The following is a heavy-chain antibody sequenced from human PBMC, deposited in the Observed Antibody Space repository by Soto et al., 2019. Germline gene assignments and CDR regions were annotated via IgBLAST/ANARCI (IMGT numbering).Heavy chain of an antibody. D-gene: IGHD6-25*01. Sequence: GGSLRLSCAASGFTFSSYAMSCVRQAPGKGLEWVSAISGNGGRTYYADSVKGRFTISRDNSKNTLYVQMNSLRAEDTAVYYCASYNSGWYYEHWGQGTQVTVSS. CDR1: GFTFSSYA. CDR2: ISGNGGRT. CDR3: ASYNSGWYYEH. V-gene: IGHV3-23*01. J-gene: IGHJ4*02.